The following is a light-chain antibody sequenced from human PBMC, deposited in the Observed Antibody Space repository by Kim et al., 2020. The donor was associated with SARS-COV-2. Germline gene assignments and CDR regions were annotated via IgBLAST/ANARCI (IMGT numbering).Light chain of an antibody. CDR2: GGS. J-gene: IGKJ1*01. CDR1: LRLRTN. V-gene: IGKV3-15*01. CDR3: QQYYNWPRT. Sequence: SVSPGERATLHCRASLRLRTNLAWSKQKPGQSPRLLIFGGSTRAIGVPDRFSGSGSGKEFTLTIRGLQSEDFGVYYCQQYYNWPRTFGQGTKVDI.